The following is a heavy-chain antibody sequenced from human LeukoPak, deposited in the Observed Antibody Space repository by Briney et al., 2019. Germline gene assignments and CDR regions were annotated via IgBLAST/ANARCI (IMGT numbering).Heavy chain of an antibody. Sequence: ASVKVSCKASGYTFTGYYMHWVRQAPGQGLEWMGRINPNSGGTNYAQKFRGRVTMTRDTSISTAYMELSRLRSDDTAVYYCAREDVAVAFFDYWGQGTLVTVSS. D-gene: IGHD6-19*01. CDR1: GYTFTGYY. V-gene: IGHV1-2*06. J-gene: IGHJ4*02. CDR2: INPNSGGT. CDR3: AREDVAVAFFDY.